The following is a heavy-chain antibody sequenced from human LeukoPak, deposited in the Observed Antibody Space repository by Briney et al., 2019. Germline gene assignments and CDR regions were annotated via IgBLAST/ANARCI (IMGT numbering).Heavy chain of an antibody. J-gene: IGHJ6*02. D-gene: IGHD3-10*01. CDR1: GYSFTSYW. V-gene: IGHV5-51*01. CDR3: ARHTSSASGLDYYYGMDV. CDR2: IYPGDSDT. Sequence: GESLDLSCKGSGYSFTSYWIGWVRQMPGKGLEWMGIIYPGDSDTRYSPSFQGQVTISADKSISTAYLQWSSLKASDTAMYYCARHTSSASGLDYYYGMDVWGQGTTVTVSS.